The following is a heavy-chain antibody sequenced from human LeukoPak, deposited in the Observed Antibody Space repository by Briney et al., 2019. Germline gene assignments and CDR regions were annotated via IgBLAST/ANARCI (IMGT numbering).Heavy chain of an antibody. Sequence: SETLSLTCTVSGGSISSSSYYWGWIRQPPGKGLEWIGSIYYSGSTYYNPSLKSRVTISVDTSKNQFSLKLSSVTAADTAVYYCARARLMDNSWSFDYWGQGTLVTVSS. J-gene: IGHJ4*02. CDR2: IYYSGST. V-gene: IGHV4-39*07. CDR3: ARARLMDNSWSFDY. CDR1: GGSISSSSYY. D-gene: IGHD6-13*01.